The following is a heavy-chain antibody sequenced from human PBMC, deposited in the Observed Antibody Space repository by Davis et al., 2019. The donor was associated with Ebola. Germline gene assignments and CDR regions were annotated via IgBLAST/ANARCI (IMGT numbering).Heavy chain of an antibody. Sequence: GGSLRLSCSASGFTFSSYAMHWVRQAPGKGLEYVSAISSNGGSTYYADSVKGRFTISRDNSKNTLYLQMSSLRAEDTAVYYCVKPIKYSSGWYPPFDYWGQGTLVTVSS. CDR1: GFTFSSYA. V-gene: IGHV3-64D*08. CDR2: ISSNGGST. D-gene: IGHD6-19*01. CDR3: VKPIKYSSGWYPPFDY. J-gene: IGHJ4*02.